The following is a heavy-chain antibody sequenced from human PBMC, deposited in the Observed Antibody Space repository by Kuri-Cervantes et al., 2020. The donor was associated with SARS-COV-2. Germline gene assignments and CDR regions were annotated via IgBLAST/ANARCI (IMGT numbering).Heavy chain of an antibody. CDR1: DDSISRGYY. Sequence: SETLSLTCAVSDDSISRGYYWGWIRQPPGKGLEWIGSIYYSGSTYYNPSLKSRVTISVDTSKNQFSLKLSSVTAADTAVYYCARRWFDFWSGYYIFDCWGQGTLVTVSS. J-gene: IGHJ4*02. CDR3: ARRWFDFWSGYYIFDC. CDR2: IYYSGST. D-gene: IGHD3-3*01. V-gene: IGHV4-38-2*01.